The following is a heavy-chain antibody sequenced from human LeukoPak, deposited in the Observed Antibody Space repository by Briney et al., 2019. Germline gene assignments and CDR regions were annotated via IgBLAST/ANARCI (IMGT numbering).Heavy chain of an antibody. D-gene: IGHD5-12*01. CDR1: GGSISSGCYS. CDR3: ARAIRGYGGYMYFDY. V-gene: IGHV4-30-2*01. CDR2: IYHSWST. Sequence: SETLSLTCAVSGGSISSGCYSWSWIRQPPGKGLEWIGYIYHSWSTYYNPSLKSRVTISVDRSKNQFSLKLSSVTAGDTAVYYCARAIRGYGGYMYFDYWGQGNLGTVSS. J-gene: IGHJ4*02.